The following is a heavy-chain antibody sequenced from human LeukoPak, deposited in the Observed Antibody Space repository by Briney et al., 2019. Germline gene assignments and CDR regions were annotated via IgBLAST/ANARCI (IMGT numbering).Heavy chain of an antibody. D-gene: IGHD6-13*01. J-gene: IGHJ3*02. Sequence: SETLSHTRTDSLGSISRYYWCSIRPPPGRGLECIGYIYYSGSTNYNPSLKSRVTISVDTSKNQFSLKLSSVTVADTAVYYCARPSVAPSAAGSGAFDIWGQGTMVTVSS. CDR3: ARPSVAPSAAGSGAFDI. CDR2: IYYSGST. V-gene: IGHV4-59*08. CDR1: LGSISRYY.